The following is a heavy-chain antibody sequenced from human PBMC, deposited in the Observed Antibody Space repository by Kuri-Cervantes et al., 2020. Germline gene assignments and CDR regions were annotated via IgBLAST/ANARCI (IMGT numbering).Heavy chain of an antibody. J-gene: IGHJ4*02. D-gene: IGHD3-16*01. Sequence: GGSLRLSCAASGFTFSSYSMNWVRQAPGKGLEWVSVIYSGGSTYYADSVKGRFTISRDNSKNTLYLQMNSLGAEDTAVYYCTSQGEWGGFDYWGQGTLVTVSS. CDR1: GFTFSSYS. CDR2: IYSGGST. CDR3: TSQGEWGGFDY. V-gene: IGHV3-53*01.